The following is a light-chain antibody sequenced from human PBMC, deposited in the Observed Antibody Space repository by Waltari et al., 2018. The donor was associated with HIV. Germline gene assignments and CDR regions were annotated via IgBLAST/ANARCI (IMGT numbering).Light chain of an antibody. CDR1: SSNIGSNT. V-gene: IGLV1-44*01. Sequence: QSVLTQPPSASGTPGQRVTISCSGSSSNIGSNTVNWYQQLPGTAPKLLIYSNKQRPSGVPDRCSGSKSGTSASLAISGLQSEDEADYYCAAWYDRLSGWVFGGGTKLTVL. CDR2: SNK. J-gene: IGLJ3*02. CDR3: AAWYDRLSGWV.